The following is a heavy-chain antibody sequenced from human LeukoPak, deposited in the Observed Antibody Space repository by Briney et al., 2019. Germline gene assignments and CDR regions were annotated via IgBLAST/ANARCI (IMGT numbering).Heavy chain of an antibody. J-gene: IGHJ6*02. D-gene: IGHD4-23*01. V-gene: IGHV5-51*01. CDR1: GYSFTSYW. CDR2: IYPGDSDT. CDR3: ARLMVEYGDKGWYYYYGMDV. Sequence: GESLKISCKGSGYSFTSYWIGWVRQMPGKGLEWMGIIYPGDSDTRYSPSFQGQVTISADKSISTAYLQWSSLKASDTAMYYCARLMVEYGDKGWYYYYGMDVWGQGTTVTVSS.